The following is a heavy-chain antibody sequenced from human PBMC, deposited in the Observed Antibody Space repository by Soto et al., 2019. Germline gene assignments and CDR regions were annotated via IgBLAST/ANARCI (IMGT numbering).Heavy chain of an antibody. J-gene: IGHJ3*02. CDR3: ASPRYYDFWSGYSIDAFDI. V-gene: IGHV4-39*07. CDR1: GGSISSSSYY. D-gene: IGHD3-3*01. Sequence: SETLSLTCTVSGGSISSSSYYWGWIRQPPGKGLEWIGSIYYSGSTYYNPSLKSRVTISVDTSKNQFSLKLSSVTAADTVVYYCASPRYYDFWSGYSIDAFDIWGQGTMVTVSS. CDR2: IYYSGST.